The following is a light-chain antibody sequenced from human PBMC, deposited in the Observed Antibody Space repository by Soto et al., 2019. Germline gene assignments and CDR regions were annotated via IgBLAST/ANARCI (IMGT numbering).Light chain of an antibody. V-gene: IGLV1-40*01. Sequence: QSVLPQPPSMSGAPGQRVTISCTGSSSNIGAGYDVHWYQQLPGTAPKLLIYGNSNRPSGVPDRFSGSKSGTSASLSITGLQAEDEADYYCQSYDSSLSGYLFGTGTKVTVL. CDR3: QSYDSSLSGYL. CDR1: SSNIGAGYD. J-gene: IGLJ1*01. CDR2: GNS.